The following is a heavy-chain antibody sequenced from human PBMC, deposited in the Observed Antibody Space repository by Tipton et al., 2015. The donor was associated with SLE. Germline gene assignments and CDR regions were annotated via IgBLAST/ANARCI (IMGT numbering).Heavy chain of an antibody. V-gene: IGHV4-59*07. CDR1: GGSISTYF. J-gene: IGHJ5*02. CDR2: IYYSGST. Sequence: TLSLTCTVSGGSISTYFWSWIRQPSGKGLEWIGYIYYSGSTNYNPSLKSRVTMSVDTSKNQFSLRLTSVTAADTAVYYCARLEDPFGIFGVPKGWFDPWGQGTLVTVSS. D-gene: IGHD3-3*01. CDR3: ARLEDPFGIFGVPKGWFDP.